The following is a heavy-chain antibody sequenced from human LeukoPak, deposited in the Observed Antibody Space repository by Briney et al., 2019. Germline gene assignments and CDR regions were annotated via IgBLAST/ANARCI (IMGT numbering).Heavy chain of an antibody. CDR2: IYHSGST. V-gene: IGHV4-30-2*01. CDR1: GGSISSGGYY. Sequence: SETLSLTCTVSGGSISSGGYYWSWIRQPPRKGLEWIGYIYHSGSTYYNPSLKSRVTISVDRSKNQFSLKLSSVTAADTAVYYCARDSRQNLLVPAAIDYWGQGTLVTVSS. D-gene: IGHD2-2*02. CDR3: ARDSRQNLLVPAAIDY. J-gene: IGHJ4*02.